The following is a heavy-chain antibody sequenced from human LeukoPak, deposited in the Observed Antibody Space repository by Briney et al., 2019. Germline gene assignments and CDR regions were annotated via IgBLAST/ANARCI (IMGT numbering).Heavy chain of an antibody. CDR2: INVANGNT. V-gene: IGHV1-3*01. CDR1: GYSFTSYS. CDR3: ARDSDSSGWDDFDY. J-gene: IGHJ4*02. D-gene: IGHD6-19*01. Sequence: GASVRVSCKASGYSFTSYSLHWVRQASGQRLEWMGWINVANGNTKYSQKLQDRVTFTRDTSANTAYMELSSLRSEDTAVYYCARDSDSSGWDDFDYWGQGTLVTVSS.